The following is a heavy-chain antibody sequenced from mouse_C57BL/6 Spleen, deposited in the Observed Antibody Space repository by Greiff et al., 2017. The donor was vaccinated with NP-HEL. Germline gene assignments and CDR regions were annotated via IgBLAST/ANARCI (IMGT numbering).Heavy chain of an antibody. V-gene: IGHV1-81*01. CDR2: IYPRSGNT. CDR3: ARRGITTAYYAMDY. Sequence: QVQLQQSGAELARPGASVKLSCKASGYTFTSYGISWVKQRTGQGLEWIGEIYPRSGNTYYNEKFKGKATLTADKSSSTAYMELRSLTSEDSAVYFCARRGITTAYYAMDYWGQGTSVTVSS. J-gene: IGHJ4*01. D-gene: IGHD1-1*01. CDR1: GYTFTSYG.